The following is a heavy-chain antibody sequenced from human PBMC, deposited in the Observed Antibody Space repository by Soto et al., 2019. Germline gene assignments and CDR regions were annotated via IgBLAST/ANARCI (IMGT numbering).Heavy chain of an antibody. D-gene: IGHD1-1*01. CDR2: IGYDGNNK. Sequence: QVQLVESGGGWVQPGRSLRLSCEATGFSFTTYGMHWVRQAPGKGLEWVAVIGYDGNNKYYADSVEGRFTISRDNSKKPVYIQMNSLRGDDTAVYYCARGGVTGIVGIFGSPLDIWGQGTVVTVSS. J-gene: IGHJ3*02. CDR3: ARGGVTGIVGIFGSPLDI. V-gene: IGHV3-33*01. CDR1: GFSFTTYG.